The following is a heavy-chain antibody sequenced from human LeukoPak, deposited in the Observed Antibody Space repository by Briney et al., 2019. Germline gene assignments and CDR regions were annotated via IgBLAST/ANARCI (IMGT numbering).Heavy chain of an antibody. CDR2: ISAYNGNT. J-gene: IGHJ4*02. D-gene: IGHD4-17*01. CDR1: GYTFTSYG. CDR3: ARRGPTVTSEYYFDY. Sequence: GASVKVSCKASGYTFTSYGISWVRQAPGQGLEWMGWISAYNGNTSYAQKFQGRVTMTRDMSTSTVYMELSSLRSEDTAVYYCARRGPTVTSEYYFDYWGQGTLVTVSS. V-gene: IGHV1-18*01.